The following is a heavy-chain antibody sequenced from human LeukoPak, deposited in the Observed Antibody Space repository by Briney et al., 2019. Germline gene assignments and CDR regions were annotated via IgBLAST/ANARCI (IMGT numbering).Heavy chain of an antibody. D-gene: IGHD3-3*01. V-gene: IGHV3-74*01. CDR3: ARERRSGYGMDV. J-gene: IGHJ6*02. CDR1: GFTFSSYW. CDR2: INSDGSST. Sequence: GGSLRLSCAASGFTFSSYWMHWVRQAPGKGLVWVSRINSDGSSTSYADSVKGRFTISRDNAKNTLYLQMNSLRAEDTAVYYCARERRSGYGMDVWGQGATATVSS.